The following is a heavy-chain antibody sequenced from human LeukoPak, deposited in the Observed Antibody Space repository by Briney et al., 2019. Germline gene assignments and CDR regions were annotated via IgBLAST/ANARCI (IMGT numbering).Heavy chain of an antibody. J-gene: IGHJ4*02. V-gene: IGHV3-66*01. CDR2: LYTGGTT. D-gene: IGHD5-24*01. Sequence: GGSLRLSCAASGFTVSNNYMSWVRQAPGKGLEWVSILYTGGTTYYAGSVKGRFAISRDNSKNTLYLEMNSLRAEDTAVYYCARDGDGYNFGSDYWGQGTLVTVSS. CDR3: ARDGDGYNFGSDY. CDR1: GFTVSNNY.